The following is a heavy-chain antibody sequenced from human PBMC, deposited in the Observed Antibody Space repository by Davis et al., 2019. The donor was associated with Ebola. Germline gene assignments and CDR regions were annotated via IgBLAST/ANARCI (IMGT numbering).Heavy chain of an antibody. J-gene: IGHJ5*02. Sequence: GSLRLSCTVSGGSISSYYWSWIRQPPGKGLEWIGYIYYSGSTNYNPSLKSRVTISVDTSKNQFSLKLSSVTAADTAVYYCARVSVFYNWFDPWGQGTLVTVSS. V-gene: IGHV4-59*12. CDR1: GGSISSYY. D-gene: IGHD2-8*01. CDR3: ARVSVFYNWFDP. CDR2: IYYSGST.